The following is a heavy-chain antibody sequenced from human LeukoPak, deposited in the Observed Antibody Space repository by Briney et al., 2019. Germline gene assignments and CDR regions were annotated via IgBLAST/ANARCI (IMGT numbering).Heavy chain of an antibody. CDR1: GGSISSYY. Sequence: SEPLSLTCPVSGGSISSYYWSWIRQPPGKGLEWIGYIYYSGSTNYNPSLKSRVTISVDTSKNQFSLKLSSVTAADTAVYYCARTYYDILTGYFHFDYWGQGTLVTVSS. D-gene: IGHD3-9*01. V-gene: IGHV4-59*08. CDR3: ARTYYDILTGYFHFDY. J-gene: IGHJ4*02. CDR2: IYYSGST.